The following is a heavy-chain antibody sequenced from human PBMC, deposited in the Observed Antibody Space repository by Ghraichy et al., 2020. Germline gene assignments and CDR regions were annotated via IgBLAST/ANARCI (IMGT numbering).Heavy chain of an antibody. D-gene: IGHD3-22*01. CDR1: GFTFSSYA. CDR3: AKISSDLYLYDSSGYDFDI. CDR2: ISGSGGST. V-gene: IGHV3-23*01. J-gene: IGHJ3*02. Sequence: GGSLRLSCAASGFTFSSYAMSWVRQAPGKGLEWVSAISGSGGSTYYADSVKGRFTISRDNSKNTLYLQMNSLRAEDTAVYYCAKISSDLYLYDSSGYDFDIWGQGTMVTVSS.